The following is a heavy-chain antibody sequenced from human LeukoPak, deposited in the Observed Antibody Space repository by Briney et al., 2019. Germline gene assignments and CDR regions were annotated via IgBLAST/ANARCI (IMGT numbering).Heavy chain of an antibody. D-gene: IGHD1-26*01. CDR1: GFTFSSYE. CDR2: ITGSGDTI. V-gene: IGHV3-48*03. Sequence: PGGSLRLSCSASGFTFSSYEMNWVRQAPGKGLEWISYITGSGDTIYYADSVKGRFTISRDNSQNIVDLQMNSLRAEDTAVYYCARDREVGVTTILRNNFWGQGTLVTVSS. CDR3: ARDREVGVTTILRNNF. J-gene: IGHJ4*02.